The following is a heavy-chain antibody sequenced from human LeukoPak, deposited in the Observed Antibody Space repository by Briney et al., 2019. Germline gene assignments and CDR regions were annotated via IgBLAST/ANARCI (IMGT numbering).Heavy chain of an antibody. Sequence: SETLSLTCTVSGYSISSGYYWGWIRQPPGKGLEWIGSIYHSGSTYYNPSLNSRASISIDTSKKQFSLRLTSVTAADTAMYYCARETSLHIFDSWGQGTLVTVSS. J-gene: IGHJ4*02. D-gene: IGHD2-21*01. V-gene: IGHV4-38-2*02. CDR3: ARETSLHIFDS. CDR2: IYHSGST. CDR1: GYSISSGYY.